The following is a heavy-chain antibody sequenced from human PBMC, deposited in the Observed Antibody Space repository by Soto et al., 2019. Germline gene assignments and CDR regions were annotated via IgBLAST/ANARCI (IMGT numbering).Heavy chain of an antibody. D-gene: IGHD5-12*01. CDR3: VRVVAIPGYPDN. CDR2: IVPIVDTS. J-gene: IGHJ4*02. V-gene: IGHV1-69*12. CDR1: GGTFSSYA. Sequence: QVQLVQSGAEVRQPASSVKVSCKTSGGTFSSYAISWVRQAPGQGLEWMGGIVPIVDTSTYAQKFQGRGTITADDSTSTVYMELSSLRSDDTAVYYCVRVVAIPGYPDNWGQGTLVTVSS.